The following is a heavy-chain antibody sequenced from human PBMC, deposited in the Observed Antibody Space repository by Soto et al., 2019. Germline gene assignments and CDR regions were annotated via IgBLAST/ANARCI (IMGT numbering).Heavy chain of an antibody. J-gene: IGHJ4*02. V-gene: IGHV1-2*04. CDR3: ARAYSSGWYDY. CDR1: GYPFTGYY. D-gene: IGHD6-19*01. Sequence: XSVKGSCKASGYPFTGYYMHWGRQAPGQGLEWMGWINPNSGGTNYAQKFQGWVTMTRDTSISTAYMELSRLRSDDTAVYYCARAYSSGWYDYWGQGTLVTVSS. CDR2: INPNSGGT.